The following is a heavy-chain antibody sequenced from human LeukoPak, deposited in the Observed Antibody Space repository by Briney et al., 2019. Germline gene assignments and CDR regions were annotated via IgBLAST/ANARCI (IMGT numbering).Heavy chain of an antibody. J-gene: IGHJ5*02. V-gene: IGHV4-30-4*08. CDR1: GGSISGGDYY. CDR2: IYYSGST. D-gene: IGHD3-9*01. CDR3: ARQNSEYDILTGYLYGRWFDP. Sequence: SETLSLTCTVSGGSISGGDYYWSWIRQPPGKGLEWIGYIYYSGSTYYNPSLKSRLTISVDTSKNQFSLKLSSVTAADTAVYYCARQNSEYDILTGYLYGRWFDPWGQGTLVTVSS.